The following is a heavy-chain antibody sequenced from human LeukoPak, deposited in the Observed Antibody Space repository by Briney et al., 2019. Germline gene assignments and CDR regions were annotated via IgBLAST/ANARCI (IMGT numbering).Heavy chain of an antibody. J-gene: IGHJ4*02. CDR2: ISGSGSST. D-gene: IGHD6-13*01. Sequence: GGSLRLSCAVSGFTFRSYAMNWVRQAPGKGLEWVSIISGSGSSTYYADSVKGRFTISRDNSKNTLYLQMNSLRVEDTAVYYCAKSFGPVIAAAGTGADWGQGTLVTVSS. V-gene: IGHV3-23*01. CDR3: AKSFGPVIAAAGTGAD. CDR1: GFTFRSYA.